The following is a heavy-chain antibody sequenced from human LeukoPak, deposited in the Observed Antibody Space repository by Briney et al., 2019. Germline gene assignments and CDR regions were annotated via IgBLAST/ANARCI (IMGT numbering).Heavy chain of an antibody. J-gene: IGHJ4*02. CDR1: GITLSNYG. D-gene: IGHD3-22*01. CDR2: ISDSGGRT. CDR3: AKRGVVIRVILVGFHKEAYYFDS. Sequence: GGSLRLSCAVSGITLSNYGMSWVRQAPGKGLEWVAGISDSGGRTNYADSVKGRFTISRDNPNNTLYLQMNSLRAEDTAVYFCAKRGVVIRVILVGFHKEAYYFDSWGQGALVTVSS. V-gene: IGHV3-23*01.